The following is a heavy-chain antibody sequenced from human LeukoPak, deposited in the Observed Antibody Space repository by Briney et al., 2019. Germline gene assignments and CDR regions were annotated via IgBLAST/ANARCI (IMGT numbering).Heavy chain of an antibody. CDR2: ISGSGGST. V-gene: IGHV3-23*01. D-gene: IGHD3-3*01. CDR1: GFTFSSYA. Sequence: PGGSLRLSCAASGFTFSSYAMSWVRQAPGKGLEWVSAISGSGGSTYYADSVKGRFTISRDNSKNTLYLQMNSLRAEDTAVYYCAKIGKYYDFWGDKRDAFDIWGQGTMVTVSS. CDR3: AKIGKYYDFWGDKRDAFDI. J-gene: IGHJ3*02.